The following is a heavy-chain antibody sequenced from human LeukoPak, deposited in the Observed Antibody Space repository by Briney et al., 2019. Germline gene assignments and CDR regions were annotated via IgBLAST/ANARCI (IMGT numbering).Heavy chain of an antibody. CDR1: GFTFNRFW. J-gene: IGHJ3*02. CDR2: IKEDESRK. D-gene: IGHD6-19*01. Sequence: GGSLRLSCAASGFTFNRFWMSWVRQAPGKGLEWVASIKEDESRKDYADSVKGRFTISRDNARNSLYLQMYSLRVEDAAVYYCVRCLALAGTCGFDIWGQGTMVTVSS. CDR3: VRCLALAGTCGFDI. V-gene: IGHV3-7*01.